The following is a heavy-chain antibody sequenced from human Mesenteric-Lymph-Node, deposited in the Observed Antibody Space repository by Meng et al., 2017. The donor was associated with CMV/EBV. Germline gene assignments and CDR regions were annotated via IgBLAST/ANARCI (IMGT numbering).Heavy chain of an antibody. CDR1: GFTFSNYG. CDR3: AGETGLPNGMDV. CDR2: IRFDGNHK. Sequence: GESLKISCAASGFTFSNYGMHWVRQAPGRGLEWVAFIRFDGNHKDHADSVKGRFTISRDNSKNTLYLQMNSLRAEDTAVYDCAGETGLPNGMDVWGQGTTVTVSS. D-gene: IGHD4-11*01. J-gene: IGHJ6*02. V-gene: IGHV3-30*02.